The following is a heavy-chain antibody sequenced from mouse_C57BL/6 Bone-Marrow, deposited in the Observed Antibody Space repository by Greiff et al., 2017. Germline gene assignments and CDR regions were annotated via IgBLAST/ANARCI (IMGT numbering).Heavy chain of an antibody. CDR2: IYPGSGST. D-gene: IGHD1-1*01. Sequence: QVQLQQSGAELVKPGASVKMSCKASGHTFTSYWITWVKQRPGQGLEWIGDIYPGSGSTNYNEKFKSKATLTVDTSSSTAYMQLSSLTSEDSAVYYCARPTEYYYYAMDYWGQGTSVTVSS. CDR3: ARPTEYYYYAMDY. CDR1: GHTFTSYW. V-gene: IGHV1-55*01. J-gene: IGHJ4*01.